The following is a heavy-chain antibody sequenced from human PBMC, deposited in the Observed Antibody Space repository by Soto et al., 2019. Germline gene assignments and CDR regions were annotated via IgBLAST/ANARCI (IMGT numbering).Heavy chain of an antibody. Sequence: SETLSLTCAVSGGSMSFYSWSWIRQPPGKGLEWIGYIHHSGDTDYNPSLKSRVTISVDRPQNQLSLKLTSVTTADTAVYYCARAHCSNGICYAFDIWGPGTKVTVSS. D-gene: IGHD2-8*01. V-gene: IGHV4-59*01. CDR2: IHHSGDT. J-gene: IGHJ3*02. CDR3: ARAHCSNGICYAFDI. CDR1: GGSMSFYS.